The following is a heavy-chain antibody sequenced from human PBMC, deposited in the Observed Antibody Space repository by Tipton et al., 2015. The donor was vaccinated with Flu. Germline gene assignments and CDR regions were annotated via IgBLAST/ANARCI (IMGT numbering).Heavy chain of an antibody. D-gene: IGHD3-9*01. J-gene: IGHJ2*01. CDR1: GGSISSYY. Sequence: TLSLTCTVSGGSISSYYWSWIRQPAGKGLEWIGRIYTSGSTNYNPSLKSRVTMSVDTSKNQFSLKPSSVTAADTAVYYCARDRGYDILTGRPHWYFDLWGRGTLVTVSS. CDR2: IYTSGST. V-gene: IGHV4-4*07. CDR3: ARDRGYDILTGRPHWYFDL.